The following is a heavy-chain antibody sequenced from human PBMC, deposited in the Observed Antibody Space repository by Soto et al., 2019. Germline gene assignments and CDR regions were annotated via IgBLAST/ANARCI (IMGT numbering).Heavy chain of an antibody. D-gene: IGHD1-1*01. CDR2: ISGSGGST. V-gene: IGHV3-23*01. CDR3: ARLNFRDPTGTYTFAS. CDR1: GFTFSSYA. Sequence: GGSLRLSCAASGFTFSSYAMSWVRQAPGKGLEWVSAISGSGGSTYYADSVKGRFTISRDNSKNTLYLQMNSLRPEDTAVYYCARLNFRDPTGTYTFASWGQGSLVTGSS. J-gene: IGHJ5*02.